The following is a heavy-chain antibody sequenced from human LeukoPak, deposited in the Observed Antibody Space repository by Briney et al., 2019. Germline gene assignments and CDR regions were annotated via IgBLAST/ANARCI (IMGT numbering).Heavy chain of an antibody. D-gene: IGHD3-10*01. J-gene: IGHJ4*02. CDR3: ARASGPPYYGSGSYYAYDY. Sequence: ASVKVSCKASGYTFTSYAMHWVRQAPGQRLEWMGWINAGNGNTKYSQKFQGRVTITRDTSASTAYMELSRLRSDDTAVYYCARASGPPYYGSGSYYAYDYWGQGTLVTVSS. CDR2: INAGNGNT. V-gene: IGHV1-3*01. CDR1: GYTFTSYA.